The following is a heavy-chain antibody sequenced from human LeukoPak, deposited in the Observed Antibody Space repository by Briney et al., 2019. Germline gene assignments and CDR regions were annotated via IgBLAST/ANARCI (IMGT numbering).Heavy chain of an antibody. V-gene: IGHV5-51*01. CDR2: INPGDSDT. J-gene: IGHJ3*02. CDR1: GYTFTNYW. Sequence: GESLKISCKGSGYTFTNYWIGWVRQMPGKGLEWMGIINPGDSDTRYSPSFQGQVTISADKSISTANLQWSSLKASDTAMYYCARRIQLGSRAFDNWGQGTMVTVSS. CDR3: ARRIQLGSRAFDN. D-gene: IGHD7-27*01.